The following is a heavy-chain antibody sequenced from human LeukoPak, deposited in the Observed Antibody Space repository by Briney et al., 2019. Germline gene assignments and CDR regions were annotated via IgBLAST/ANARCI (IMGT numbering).Heavy chain of an antibody. V-gene: IGHV3-53*01. D-gene: IGHD3-10*01. CDR1: GFTVSSNY. CDR3: ARGRDGFGSPDAAFDI. J-gene: IGHJ3*02. CDR2: IYSGGST. Sequence: PGGSLRLSCAASGFTVSSNYMSWVRQAPGKGLEWVAVIYSGGSTYYADCVKGRFTNSRDNSNNTLYLQINSLRAEDTDVYYCARGRDGFGSPDAAFDIWGQGTMVTVSS.